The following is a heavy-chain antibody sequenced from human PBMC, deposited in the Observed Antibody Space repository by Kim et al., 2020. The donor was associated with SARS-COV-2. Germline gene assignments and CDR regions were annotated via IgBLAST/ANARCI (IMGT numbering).Heavy chain of an antibody. D-gene: IGHD3-22*01. CDR3: ARHWPAYYYDSSHFDY. J-gene: IGHJ4*01. CDR2: IYYSGST. Sequence: SETLSLTCTVSGGSISSSSYYWGWIRQPPGKGLEWIGSIYYSGSTYYNPSLKSRVTISVDTSKNQFSLKLSSVTAADTAVYYCARHWPAYYYDSSHFDY. CDR1: GGSISSSSYY. V-gene: IGHV4-39*01.